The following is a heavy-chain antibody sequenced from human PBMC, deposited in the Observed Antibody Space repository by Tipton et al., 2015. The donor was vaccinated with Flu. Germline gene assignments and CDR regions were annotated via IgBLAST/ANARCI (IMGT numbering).Heavy chain of an antibody. J-gene: IGHJ2*01. V-gene: IGHV4-38-2*01. CDR2: IHRYGTT. D-gene: IGHD6-6*01. Sequence: GLVKPSETLSLTCGVSGDSMRSDYFWGWIRQPPGKGLEWIATIHRYGTTYYNPSLKSRVTISKDTSKNQFSLTLNSVTAADTAMYYCARYSSSVATYWYFDLWGRGTLVTVSS. CDR3: ARYSSSVATYWYFDL. CDR1: GDSMRSDYF.